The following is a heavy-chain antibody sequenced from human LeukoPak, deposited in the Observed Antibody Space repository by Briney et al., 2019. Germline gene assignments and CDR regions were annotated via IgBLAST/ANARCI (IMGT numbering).Heavy chain of an antibody. J-gene: IGHJ4*02. CDR3: ARDLSGHTYGYHY. CDR1: GYRFTSYG. Sequence: EASVSVSCKASGYRFTSYGISWVPQAPGQGLEWVGWISARNGNTIYAQKFQGRVTLTTDTPTSTAYMKLTTLRSDDTAVYYCARDLSGHTYGYHYWGQGALVTVYS. CDR2: ISARNGNT. V-gene: IGHV1-18*01. D-gene: IGHD5-18*01.